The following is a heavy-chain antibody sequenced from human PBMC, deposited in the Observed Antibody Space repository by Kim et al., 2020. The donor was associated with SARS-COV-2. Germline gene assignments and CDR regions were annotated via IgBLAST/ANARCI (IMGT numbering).Heavy chain of an antibody. J-gene: IGHJ6*02. V-gene: IGHV1-3*01. CDR1: GYIFNNYA. CDR3: ARRGNGYGLDV. Sequence: ASVKVSCKASGYIFNNYAIHWVRQAPGQRLEWMGWINAGGGQTRSSQQVQGRVTISRDTSASTVYMELASLRSEDTAVYYCARRGNGYGLDVWGQGTTVT. D-gene: IGHD1-1*01. CDR2: INAGGGQT.